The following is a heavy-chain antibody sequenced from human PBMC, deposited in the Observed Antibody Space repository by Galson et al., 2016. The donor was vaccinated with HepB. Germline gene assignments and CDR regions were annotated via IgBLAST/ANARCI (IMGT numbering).Heavy chain of an antibody. CDR2: TSYDGSEN. V-gene: IGHV3-30-3*01. D-gene: IGHD3-22*01. CDR3: ARGGYYDSSGYPFGGY. Sequence: SLRLSCAASGFTLSHYAVHWVRQAPGKGLEWVAVTSYDGSENYYADSVKGRFTISRDYSKNTLYLQMNSLRAEDTAVYYCARGGYYDSSGYPFGGYWGQGTLVTVFS. J-gene: IGHJ4*02. CDR1: GFTLSHYA.